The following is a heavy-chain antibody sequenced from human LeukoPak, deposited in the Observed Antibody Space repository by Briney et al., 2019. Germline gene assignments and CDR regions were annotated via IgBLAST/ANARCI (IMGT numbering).Heavy chain of an antibody. CDR3: ARVIVGATSGIDY. CDR2: IYYSGST. D-gene: IGHD1-26*01. Sequence: SETLSLTCTVSGGSISSGGYYWSWIRQPPGKGLEWIGYIYYSGSTNYNPSLKSRVTISVDTSKNQFSLKLNSVTAADTAVYYCARVIVGATSGIDYWGQGTLVTVSS. CDR1: GGSISSGGYY. V-gene: IGHV4-61*08. J-gene: IGHJ4*02.